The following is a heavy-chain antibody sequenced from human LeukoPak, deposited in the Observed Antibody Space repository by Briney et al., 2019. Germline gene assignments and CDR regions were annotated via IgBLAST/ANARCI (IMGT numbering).Heavy chain of an antibody. CDR3: ARDPYSGNYGNYYYYYMDV. V-gene: IGHV3-48*03. Sequence: GGSLRLSCAASGFTFSSYEMNWVRQAPGKGLEWVSYISSSGSTIYYADSVKGRFTISRDNAKDSLYLQMNSLGPEDTAVYYCARDPYSGNYGNYYYYYMDVWGKGTTVTISS. CDR2: ISSSGSTI. D-gene: IGHD1-26*01. J-gene: IGHJ6*03. CDR1: GFTFSSYE.